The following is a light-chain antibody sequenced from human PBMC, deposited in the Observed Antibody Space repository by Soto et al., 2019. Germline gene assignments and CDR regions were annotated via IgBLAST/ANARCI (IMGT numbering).Light chain of an antibody. CDR3: GTWDSSRTAVV. J-gene: IGLJ3*02. Sequence: QSVLTQPPSVSAAPGQKVTISCSGSSSNIGNNNVYWYQQLPGTAPKVLIYDSNNRPAGIPDRFSGSKSATSATLGITGLQTGDEADYDCGTWDSSRTAVVFGGGTKLTVL. CDR2: DSN. CDR1: SSNIGNNN. V-gene: IGLV1-51*01.